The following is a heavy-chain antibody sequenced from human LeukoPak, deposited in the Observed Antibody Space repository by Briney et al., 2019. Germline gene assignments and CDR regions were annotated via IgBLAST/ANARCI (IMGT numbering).Heavy chain of an antibody. J-gene: IGHJ4*02. CDR2: SSYGGGT. CDR1: GGSTSSFY. CDR3: ARVGDTSGYFYYFDY. D-gene: IGHD3-22*01. V-gene: IGHV4-59*08. Sequence: PSETLTLTCAVSGGSTSSFYWSWVRQPPEKGLEWVGYSSYGGGTTYNPSLKRRVSMSIDTSKNQFSLRLSSVTAADTALYYCARVGDTSGYFYYFDYWGQGTLVTVSS.